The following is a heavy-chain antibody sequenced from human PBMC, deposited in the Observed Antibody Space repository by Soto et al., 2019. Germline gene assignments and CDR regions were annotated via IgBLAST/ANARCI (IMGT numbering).Heavy chain of an antibody. D-gene: IGHD2-15*01. Sequence: SETLSLTCTVSGDSINSGSYFWAWVRQPPGKGLEWIGSVYNSGSTYYNSSLRSRVTISLDTSKNQFSLKLSSETVADTAVYYCASPQFAAHFDPWGQGTLVTVSS. CDR3: ASPQFAAHFDP. J-gene: IGHJ5*02. V-gene: IGHV4-39*01. CDR1: GDSINSGSYF. CDR2: VYNSGST.